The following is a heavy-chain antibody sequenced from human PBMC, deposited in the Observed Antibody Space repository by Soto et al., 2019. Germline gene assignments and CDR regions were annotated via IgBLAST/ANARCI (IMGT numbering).Heavy chain of an antibody. CDR1: GFTISKAW. D-gene: IGHD3-22*01. Sequence: GGSLRLSCAASGFTISKAWMNWVRQAPGKGLEWVGRIKSKTDGGTTDYAAPVKGRFTISRDDSKNTLYLQMNSLKTEDTAVYYCTYYYDSSGSYLGYWGQGTLVTVSS. V-gene: IGHV3-15*07. CDR2: IKSKTDGGTT. J-gene: IGHJ4*02. CDR3: TYYYDSSGSYLGY.